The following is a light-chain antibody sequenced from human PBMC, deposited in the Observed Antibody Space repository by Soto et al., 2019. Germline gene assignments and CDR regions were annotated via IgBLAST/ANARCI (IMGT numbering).Light chain of an antibody. CDR3: QQYNNFTWT. CDR2: DAS. Sequence: DIQMTQSPSTLSASVGDAVTITCRASQRIDRFLAWYQQEPGEAPKLLIYDASTLETGVPSRFSGSGSGTEFTLTISSLQPDDFASYYCQQYNNFTWTFGQGTKVEIK. CDR1: QRIDRF. J-gene: IGKJ1*01. V-gene: IGKV1-5*01.